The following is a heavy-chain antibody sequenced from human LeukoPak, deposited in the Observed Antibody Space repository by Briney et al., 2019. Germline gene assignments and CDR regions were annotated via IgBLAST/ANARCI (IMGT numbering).Heavy chain of an antibody. CDR1: GFMFSSYS. Sequence: GGSLRLSCAASGFMFSSYSMNWVHQPPGKGLEWMAVIWYDGSNKYYADSVKGRFTISRDNSKNTLYLQMNSLRAEDTAVYYCARGYYDRSGYLSDWGQGTLVTVSS. CDR2: IWYDGSNK. CDR3: ARGYYDRSGYLSD. V-gene: IGHV3-33*08. J-gene: IGHJ4*02. D-gene: IGHD3-22*01.